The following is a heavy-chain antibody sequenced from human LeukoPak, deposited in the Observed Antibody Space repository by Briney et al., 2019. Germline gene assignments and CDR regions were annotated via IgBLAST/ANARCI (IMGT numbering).Heavy chain of an antibody. Sequence: ASVKVSFKTSGGTFSSSAITWVRQAPGQGLEWMGRIIPVLNITTYAQKFQGRVTITADTSTSTVYMELSSLRSEETAVYYCAKDQGLTAPPPYGLDVWGQGTTVIVTS. V-gene: IGHV1-69*04. D-gene: IGHD5-18*01. J-gene: IGHJ6*02. CDR2: IIPVLNIT. CDR1: GGTFSSSA. CDR3: AKDQGLTAPPPYGLDV.